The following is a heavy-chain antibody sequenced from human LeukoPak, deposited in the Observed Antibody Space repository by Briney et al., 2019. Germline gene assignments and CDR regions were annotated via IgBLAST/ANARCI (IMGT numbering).Heavy chain of an antibody. CDR1: GFTFSSYG. J-gene: IGHJ6*03. D-gene: IGHD2-2*01. V-gene: IGHV3-30*18. Sequence: GGSLRLSCAASGFTFSSYGMHWVRQAPGKGLEWVAVISYDGSNKYYADSVKGRFTISRDNSKNTLYLQMNSLRAEDTAVYYCAKAADIVVDPYYYYYMDVWGKGTTVTVSS. CDR3: AKAADIVVDPYYYYYMDV. CDR2: ISYDGSNK.